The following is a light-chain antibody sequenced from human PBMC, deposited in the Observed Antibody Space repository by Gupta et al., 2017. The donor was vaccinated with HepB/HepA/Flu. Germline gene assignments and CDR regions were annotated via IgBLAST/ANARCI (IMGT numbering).Light chain of an antibody. CDR1: SGSIASNY. J-gene: IGLJ3*02. CDR2: EDN. V-gene: IGLV6-57*02. Sequence: NFMLTQPHPVSESPGKTVTISCTGSSGSIASNYVQWYQQRPGSAPTTVIYEDNQRPSGVPDPFSGSIDTSSTSASLTISGLKTEDEAHYYCQSYDTTNQNWVFGGGTKLTVL. CDR3: QSYDTTNQNWV.